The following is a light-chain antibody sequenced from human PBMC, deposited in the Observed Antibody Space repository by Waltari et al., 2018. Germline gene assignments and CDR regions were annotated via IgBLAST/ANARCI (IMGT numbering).Light chain of an antibody. J-gene: IGKJ3*01. V-gene: IGKV1-33*01. Sequence: DIQMTQSPSSLSASVGDRVTITCRASQGINNYLSWYQQKPGRAPKALIYYASSLETGVPSRFSGSGYGTDYTLTISSLQPEDIATYYCQQYNNSLFTFGPGTKLDIK. CDR1: QGINNY. CDR3: QQYNNSLFT. CDR2: YAS.